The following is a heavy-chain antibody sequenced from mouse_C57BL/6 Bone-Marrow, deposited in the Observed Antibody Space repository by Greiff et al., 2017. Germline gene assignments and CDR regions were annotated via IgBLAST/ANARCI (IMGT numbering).Heavy chain of an antibody. CDR2: IYPGSGST. V-gene: IGHV1-55*01. CDR3: ASRLRAMDY. J-gene: IGHJ4*01. Sequence: QVQLQQPGAELVKPGASVKMSCKASGYTFTSYWITWVKQRPGQGLEWIGDIYPGSGSTNYNEKFKSKATLTVDTSSSPAYMQLSSLPSEDSAVYYCASRLRAMDYWGQGTSVTVSS. CDR1: GYTFTSYW. D-gene: IGHD3-2*02.